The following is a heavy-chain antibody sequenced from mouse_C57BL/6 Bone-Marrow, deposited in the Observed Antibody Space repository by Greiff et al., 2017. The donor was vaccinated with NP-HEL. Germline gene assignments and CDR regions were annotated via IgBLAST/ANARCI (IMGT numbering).Heavy chain of an antibody. D-gene: IGHD2-12*01. CDR3: ARRYRGLYYYAMDY. CDR2: ISSGSSTI. Sequence: EVHLVESGFFFLPPGGSLKLSCAASGFTFSDYGMHWVRQAPEKGLEWVAYISSGSSTIYYADTVKGRFTISRDNAKNTLFLQMTSLRSEDTAMYYCARRYRGLYYYAMDYWGQGTSVTVSS. CDR1: GFTFSDYG. J-gene: IGHJ4*01. V-gene: IGHV5-17*01.